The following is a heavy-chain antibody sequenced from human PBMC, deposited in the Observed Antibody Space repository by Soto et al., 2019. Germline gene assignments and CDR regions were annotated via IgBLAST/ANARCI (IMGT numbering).Heavy chain of an antibody. J-gene: IGHJ3*02. Sequence: GGSLRLSCAASGFTFDDYAMHWVRQAPGKGLEWVSGISWNSGSIGYADSVKGRFTISRDNAKNSLYLQMNSLRAEDTALYYCSKELRFGGIEVAFDIWGQGTMVTVSS. D-gene: IGHD5-12*01. V-gene: IGHV3-9*01. CDR2: ISWNSGSI. CDR1: GFTFDDYA. CDR3: SKELRFGGIEVAFDI.